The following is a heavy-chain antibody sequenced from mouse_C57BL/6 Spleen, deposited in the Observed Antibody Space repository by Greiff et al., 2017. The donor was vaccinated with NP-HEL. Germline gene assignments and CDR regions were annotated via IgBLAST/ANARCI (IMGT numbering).Heavy chain of an antibody. CDR3: TRAYYGSSYFDY. CDR2: ISSGGGYI. V-gene: IGHV5-9-1*02. J-gene: IGHJ2*01. Sequence: EVQLVESGEGLVKPGGSLKLSCAASGFTFSSYAMSWVRQTPEKRLEWVAYISSGGGYIYYADTVKGRFTISRDNARNTLYLQMSSLKSEDTAMYYCTRAYYGSSYFDYWGQGTTLTVSS. CDR1: GFTFSSYA. D-gene: IGHD1-1*01.